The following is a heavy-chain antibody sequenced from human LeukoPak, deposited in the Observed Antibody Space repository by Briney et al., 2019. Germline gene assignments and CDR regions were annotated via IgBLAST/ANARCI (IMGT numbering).Heavy chain of an antibody. Sequence: SQTLSLTCTVSGGSISSGSYYWSWIRQPAGKGLEWIGRIYTSGSTNYNPSLKSRVTISVDTSKNQFSLKLSSVTAADTAVYYCARKYSGAFDYWGQGTLVTVSS. CDR1: GGSISSGSYY. CDR2: IYTSGST. CDR3: ARKYSGAFDY. J-gene: IGHJ4*02. V-gene: IGHV4-61*02. D-gene: IGHD1-26*01.